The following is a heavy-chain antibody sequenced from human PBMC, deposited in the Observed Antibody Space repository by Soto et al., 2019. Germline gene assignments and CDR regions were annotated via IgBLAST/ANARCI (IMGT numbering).Heavy chain of an antibody. V-gene: IGHV1-18*04. D-gene: IGHD3-22*01. CDR2: ISTENGNT. Sequence: GASVKVSCKASGYTFINNAITGVRQAPGQGLEWMGWISTENGNTNYAQNLQGRVILTRDRSTNTAYMELRSLRPEDTATYYCARDSSSGTFDNWGQGALVTVS. J-gene: IGHJ4*02. CDR3: ARDSSSGTFDN. CDR1: GYTFINNA.